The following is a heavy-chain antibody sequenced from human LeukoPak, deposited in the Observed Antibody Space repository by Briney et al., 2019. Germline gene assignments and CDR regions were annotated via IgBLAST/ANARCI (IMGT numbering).Heavy chain of an antibody. D-gene: IGHD6-19*01. CDR3: ARPVSSSGWYLDY. V-gene: IGHV3-53*01. J-gene: IGHJ4*02. CDR2: IYSGGST. Sequence: GGSLRLSCAASGFTVSSNYMSWVRQAPGKGLEWVSVIYSGGSTYYADSVKGRFTISRDNSKNTLFLQMNSLRAEDTAVYYCARPVSSSGWYLDYWGQGTLVTVCS. CDR1: GFTVSSNY.